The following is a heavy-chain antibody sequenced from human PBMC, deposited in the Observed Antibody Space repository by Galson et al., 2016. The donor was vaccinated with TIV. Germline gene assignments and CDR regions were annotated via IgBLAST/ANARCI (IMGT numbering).Heavy chain of an antibody. J-gene: IGHJ4*02. CDR1: GFTFSAYT. CDR3: VTATTTPHDY. CDR2: ISISGGAI. D-gene: IGHD1-1*01. V-gene: IGHV3-48*01. Sequence: SLRLSCAASGFTFSAYTMNWVRQTPGKGLEWISFISISGGAIYYAHSVQSRFTISRDNAKNSLYLQMNSLRGDDTAVYYCVTATTTPHDYWGQGTLVTVSS.